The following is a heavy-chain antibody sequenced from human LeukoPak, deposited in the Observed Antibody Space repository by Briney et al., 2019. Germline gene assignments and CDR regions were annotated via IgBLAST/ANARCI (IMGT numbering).Heavy chain of an antibody. J-gene: IGHJ4*02. CDR2: IHSSGST. D-gene: IGHD6-19*01. CDR3: ARARSRWNYFDY. CDR1: GGSVTSYY. V-gene: IGHV4-59*02. Sequence: SETLSLTCTVSGGSVTSYYWSWIRQPPGKGLEWIGHIHSSGSTNYNPSLKSRVTISTDTSKNRFSLNLSSVTAADTAVYYCARARSRWNYFDYWGQGSLVTVSS.